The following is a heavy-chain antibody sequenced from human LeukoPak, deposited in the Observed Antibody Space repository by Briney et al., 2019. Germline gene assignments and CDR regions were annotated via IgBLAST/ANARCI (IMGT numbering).Heavy chain of an antibody. CDR3: ARSSRTNRRGWYGFYYFDY. CDR2: IDPSGSSS. Sequence: GESLKISCTTSGYTFTTYRITWVPQVPGKGLEWMGRIDPSGSSSTYSPSFQGHVTISVDQSIRTAYLQWSSLEASDTAIYHCARSSRTNRRGWYGFYYFDYWGQGTRVTVSS. D-gene: IGHD6-19*01. J-gene: IGHJ4*02. V-gene: IGHV5-10-1*01. CDR1: GYTFTTYR.